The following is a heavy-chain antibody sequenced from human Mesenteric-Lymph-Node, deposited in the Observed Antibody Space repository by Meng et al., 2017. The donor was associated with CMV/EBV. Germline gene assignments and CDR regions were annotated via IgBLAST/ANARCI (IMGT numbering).Heavy chain of an antibody. D-gene: IGHD6-13*01. Sequence: SGYTFTYYTIHWVRQAPGQRLEWMGWINGGNGNTKYSQKFQGRVTITRDTSATTAYMELSSLRSEDTAVYYCARPRSTWSTIDVFDIWGQGTMVTVSS. CDR2: INGGNGNT. CDR1: GYTFTYYT. V-gene: IGHV1-3*01. J-gene: IGHJ3*02. CDR3: ARPRSTWSTIDVFDI.